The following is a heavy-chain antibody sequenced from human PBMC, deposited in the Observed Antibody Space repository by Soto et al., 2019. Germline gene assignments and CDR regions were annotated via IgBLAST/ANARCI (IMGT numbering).Heavy chain of an antibody. CDR2: IYYSGST. V-gene: IGHV4-31*03. CDR1: GGSISSGGYY. D-gene: IGHD2-21*01. J-gene: IGHJ4*02. CDR3: ARHARLYLFDY. Sequence: PSXTLSLTCSVSGGSISSGGYYWSRIRQHPGKGLEWIGYIYYSGSTYYNPSLKSRVTISVDTSKNQFSLKLSSVTAADTAVYYCARHARLYLFDYWGQGTLVTVSS.